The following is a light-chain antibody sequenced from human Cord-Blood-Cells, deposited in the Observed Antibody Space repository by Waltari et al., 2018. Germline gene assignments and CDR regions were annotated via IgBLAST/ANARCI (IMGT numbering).Light chain of an antibody. CDR1: RSHRGAGYD. V-gene: IGLV1-40*01. J-gene: IGLJ2*01. Sequence: QSVLTQPPSVSAAPGPSVTISCTGSRSHRGAGYDVQRSQQLPGTAPKLLIYGNSNRPSGVPDRFSGSKSGTSASLAITGLQAEDEADYYCQSYDSSLSVHVVFGGGTKLTVL. CDR3: QSYDSSLSVHVV. CDR2: GNS.